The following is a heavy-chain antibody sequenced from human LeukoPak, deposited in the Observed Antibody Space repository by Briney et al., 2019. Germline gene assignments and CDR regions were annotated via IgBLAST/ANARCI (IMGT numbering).Heavy chain of an antibody. J-gene: IGHJ4*02. V-gene: IGHV3-66*01. CDR1: GFIVSSNY. D-gene: IGHD6-19*01. CDR2: IYGGGST. CDR3: AGEGSVAGPHFDY. Sequence: GGSLRLSCAASGFIVSSNYMSWVRQAPGKGLEWVSVIYGGGSTYYADSVKGRFTISRDSSKNTLYLQMNSLRVDDTAVYYCAGEGSVAGPHFDYWGQGALVPVSS.